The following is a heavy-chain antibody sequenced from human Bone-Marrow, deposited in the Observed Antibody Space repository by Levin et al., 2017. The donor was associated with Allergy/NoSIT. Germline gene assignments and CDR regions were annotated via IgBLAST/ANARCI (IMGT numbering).Heavy chain of an antibody. Sequence: PGGSLRLSCKPSGSTFSSYDIDWVRQATGQGLEWMGWMNPNNGNTGYARKFQGRVTMTRNTSTNTAYMELSSLRSDDTGVYYCARESRSVSGKYDHWGQGTLVTVSS. CDR3: ARESRSVSGKYDH. CDR1: GSTFSSYD. J-gene: IGHJ4*02. V-gene: IGHV1-8*01. CDR2: MNPNNGNT. D-gene: IGHD2-8*01.